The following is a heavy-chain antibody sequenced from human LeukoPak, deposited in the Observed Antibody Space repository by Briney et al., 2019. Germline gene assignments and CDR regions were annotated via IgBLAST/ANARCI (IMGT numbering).Heavy chain of an antibody. Sequence: GGSLRLSCAASGFTFSSHWMHWVRQAPGKGLVWVSHIDGDGSTTNYAESVEGRFTISRDNSKNTLYLQMNSLRAEDTAVYYCARGRPDYWGQGTLVTVSS. CDR1: GFTFSSHW. V-gene: IGHV3-74*01. CDR3: ARGRPDY. CDR2: IDGDGSTT. D-gene: IGHD6-6*01. J-gene: IGHJ4*02.